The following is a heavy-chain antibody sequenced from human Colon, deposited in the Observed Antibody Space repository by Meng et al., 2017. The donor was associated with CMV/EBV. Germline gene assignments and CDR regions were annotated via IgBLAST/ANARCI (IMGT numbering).Heavy chain of an antibody. V-gene: IGHV3-21*01. CDR2: ISSTGNYT. Sequence: ASGITFTYSRLNRVRQAPGKRPAGVSSISSTGNYTSHADSLKGPITISRDQATLTLSLQIDSLRVDDTTVYYRAQGEQRLLHVDPWGQGTLVTVSS. CDR3: AQGEQRLLHVDP. D-gene: IGHD6-25*01. J-gene: IGHJ5*02. CDR1: GITFTYSR.